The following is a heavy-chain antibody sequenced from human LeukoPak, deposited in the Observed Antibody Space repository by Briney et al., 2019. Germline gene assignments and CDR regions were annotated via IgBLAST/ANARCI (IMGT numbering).Heavy chain of an antibody. CDR1: GHTFTGYY. CDR3: ARGYYGDSKYYYYYGMDV. CDR2: INPNSGGT. J-gene: IGHJ6*02. Sequence: ASVKVSCKASGHTFTGYYMHWVRQAPGQGLEWMGWINPNSGGTNYAQKFQGRVTMTRDTSISTAYMELSRLRSDDTAVYYCARGYYGDSKYYYYYGMDVWGQGTTVTVSS. V-gene: IGHV1-2*02. D-gene: IGHD4-17*01.